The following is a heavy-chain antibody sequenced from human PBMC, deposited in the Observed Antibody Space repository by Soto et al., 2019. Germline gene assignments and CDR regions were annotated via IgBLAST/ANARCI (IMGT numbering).Heavy chain of an antibody. V-gene: IGHV1-69*06. CDR2: IIPIFGTA. CDR3: ARGRSGEGYSYGYSMDV. Sequence: SVKVYCKVPGVSFSSYSISWVRQSSGHRLEWMGGIIPIFGTANYAQKFQGRVTITADKSTSTAYMELSSLRSEDTAVYYCARGRSGEGYSYGYSMDVWGQGTTVTAYS. CDR1: GVSFSSYS. D-gene: IGHD5-18*01. J-gene: IGHJ6*02.